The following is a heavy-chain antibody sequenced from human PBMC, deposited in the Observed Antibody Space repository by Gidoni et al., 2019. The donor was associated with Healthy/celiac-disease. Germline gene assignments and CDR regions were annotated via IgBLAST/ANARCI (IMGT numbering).Heavy chain of an antibody. CDR3: AREEAVGRYDFWSGPPYYYMDV. CDR2: ISAYNGNT. CDR1: GYTFTRYG. Sequence: QVQLVQSGAEVKKPGASVKVSCKASGYTFTRYGISWVRQAPGQGLEWMGWISAYNGNTNYAQKLQSRVTMTTDTSTSTAYMELRSLRSDDTAVYYCAREEAVGRYDFWSGPPYYYMDVWGKGTTVTVSS. V-gene: IGHV1-18*01. J-gene: IGHJ6*03. D-gene: IGHD3-3*01.